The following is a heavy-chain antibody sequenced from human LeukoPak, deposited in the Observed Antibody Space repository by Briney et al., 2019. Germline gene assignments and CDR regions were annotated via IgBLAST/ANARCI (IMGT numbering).Heavy chain of an antibody. CDR1: GYTFTSYG. Sequence: ASVKVSCKASGYTFTSYGISWVRQAPGQGLEWMGWINAYNGNTNYAQKLQGRVTMTTGTSTNTAYMELRSLRSDDTAVYYCARDQGLYSSSWHESFDYWGQGTLVTVSS. J-gene: IGHJ4*02. V-gene: IGHV1-18*01. D-gene: IGHD6-13*01. CDR3: ARDQGLYSSSWHESFDY. CDR2: INAYNGNT.